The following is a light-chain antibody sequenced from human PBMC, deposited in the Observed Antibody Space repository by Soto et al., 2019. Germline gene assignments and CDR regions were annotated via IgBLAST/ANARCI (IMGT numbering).Light chain of an antibody. V-gene: IGKV1-5*01. CDR1: KTTGTW. J-gene: IGKJ1*01. CDR3: QRYTTYSWT. Sequence: DFQLTQSPSTVSASVGDRVTITCRTSKTTGTWMAWYQQKPGKAPKLLIYDASRLETGIPSRFRGSGVGAEFALTITSPHPDDFATYYCQRYTTYSWTFGQGTKVDIK. CDR2: DAS.